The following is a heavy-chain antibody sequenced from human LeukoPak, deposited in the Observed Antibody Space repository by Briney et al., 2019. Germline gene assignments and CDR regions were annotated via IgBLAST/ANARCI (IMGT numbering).Heavy chain of an antibody. V-gene: IGHV4-59*01. CDR2: INYSGST. D-gene: IGHD1-1*01. J-gene: IGHJ3*02. Sequence: SETLSLTCTVSGASMSDYYWNWIRQSPGKGLEWIGYINYSGSTNYNPSLKSRVTISVDTSKNQFSLKLSSVTAADTAVYFCARDPLSTNDFDIWGQGTMVTVSS. CDR1: GASMSDYY. CDR3: ARDPLSTNDFDI.